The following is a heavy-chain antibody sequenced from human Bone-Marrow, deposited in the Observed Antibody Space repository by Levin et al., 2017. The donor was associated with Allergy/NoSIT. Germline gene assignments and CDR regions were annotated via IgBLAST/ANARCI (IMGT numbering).Heavy chain of an antibody. CDR3: ATDLKDY. CDR2: IREDGTQQ. Sequence: GESLKISCATSGFGFIYYWMNWVRQAPGKGLEWVATIREDGTQQFYLDSVKGRFTISRDNADSSLYLQMNDLRVEDTAVYYCATDLKDYWGQGTLVIVSS. CDR1: GFGFIYYW. J-gene: IGHJ4*02. V-gene: IGHV3-7*01.